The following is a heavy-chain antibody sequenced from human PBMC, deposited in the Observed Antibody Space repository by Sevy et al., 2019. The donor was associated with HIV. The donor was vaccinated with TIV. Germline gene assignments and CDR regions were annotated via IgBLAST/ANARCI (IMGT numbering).Heavy chain of an antibody. V-gene: IGHV3-30-3*01. CDR3: ARPRANYVDHYFFYAMDV. CDR1: GFAFSNYYA. CDR2: ISYDGSDK. J-gene: IGHJ6*02. D-gene: IGHD4-17*01. Sequence: GGSLRLSCAASGFAFSNYYAMHWVRQAPGKGLEWVALISYDGSDKYYADSVKGRFTISRDNFKNTLFLQMNSLTTEDKAVYYCARPRANYVDHYFFYAMDVWGQGTTVTVSS.